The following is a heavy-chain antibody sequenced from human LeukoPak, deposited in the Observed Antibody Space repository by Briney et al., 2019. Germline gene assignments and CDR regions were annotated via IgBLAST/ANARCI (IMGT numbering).Heavy chain of an antibody. V-gene: IGHV1-8*03. CDR1: GYTFTSYD. J-gene: IGHJ5*02. Sequence: ASVKVSCKASGYTFTSYDINWVRQATGQGLEWMGWMNPNSGNTGYAQKFQGRVTITRNTSISTAYRELSSLRSEDTAVYYCARGRIPNWFDPWGQGTLVTVSS. CDR3: ARGRIPNWFDP. D-gene: IGHD1-14*01. CDR2: MNPNSGNT.